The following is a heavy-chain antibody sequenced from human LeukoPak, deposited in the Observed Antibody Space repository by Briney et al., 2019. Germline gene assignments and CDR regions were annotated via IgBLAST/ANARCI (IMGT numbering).Heavy chain of an antibody. J-gene: IGHJ6*02. D-gene: IGHD6-13*01. V-gene: IGHV4-34*01. CDR3: ARRIAAAGTPGHSGMDV. CDR1: GGSFSGYY. Sequence: KPSETLSLTCAVYGGSFSGYYWSWIRQPPGKGLEWIGEINHSGSTNYNPSLKSRVTISVGTSKNQFSLKLSSATAADTAVYYCARRIAAAGTPGHSGMDVWGQGTTVTVSS. CDR2: INHSGST.